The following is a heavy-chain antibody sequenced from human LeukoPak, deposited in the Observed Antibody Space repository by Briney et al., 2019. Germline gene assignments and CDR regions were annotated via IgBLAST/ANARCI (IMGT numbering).Heavy chain of an antibody. Sequence: GGSLRLSCAASGFTFSNAWMSWVRQAPGKGLGWVGRIKSKTDGGTTDYAAPVKGRFTISRDDSKNTLYLQMNSLKTEDTAVYYCTTAPGYYYYYMDVWGKGTTVTVSS. CDR1: GFTFSNAW. V-gene: IGHV3-15*01. CDR2: IKSKTDGGTT. D-gene: IGHD1-14*01. CDR3: TTAPGYYYYYMDV. J-gene: IGHJ6*03.